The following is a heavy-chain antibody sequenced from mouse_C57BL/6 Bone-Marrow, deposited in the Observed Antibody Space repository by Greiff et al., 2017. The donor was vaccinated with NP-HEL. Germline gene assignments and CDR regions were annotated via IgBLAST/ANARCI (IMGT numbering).Heavy chain of an antibody. CDR1: GYTFTSYW. J-gene: IGHJ2*01. Sequence: VQLQQSGAELVMPGASVKLSCKASGYTFTSYWMHWVKQRPGQGLEWIGEIDPSDSYTNYNQKFKGKSTLTVDKSSSTAYMQLSSLTSEDSAVYYCARWGFFFDYWGQGTTLTVSS. CDR3: ARWGFFFDY. D-gene: IGHD3-1*01. CDR2: IDPSDSYT. V-gene: IGHV1-69*01.